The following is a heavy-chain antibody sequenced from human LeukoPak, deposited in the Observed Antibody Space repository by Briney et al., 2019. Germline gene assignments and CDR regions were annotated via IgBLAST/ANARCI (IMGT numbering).Heavy chain of an antibody. J-gene: IGHJ5*02. Sequence: GGSLTLTCAASGFTFSSYGMHWVRQAPGKGLEWVAFVRYDGSNKYYADSVKGRFTISRDNSKNTLYLQMNSLRAEDTAVYYCAKDPYGSGSYNWFDPWGQGTLVTVSS. D-gene: IGHD3-10*01. CDR3: AKDPYGSGSYNWFDP. V-gene: IGHV3-30*02. CDR2: VRYDGSNK. CDR1: GFTFSSYG.